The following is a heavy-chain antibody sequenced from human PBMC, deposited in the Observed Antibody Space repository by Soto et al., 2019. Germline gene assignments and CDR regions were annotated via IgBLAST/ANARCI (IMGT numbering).Heavy chain of an antibody. J-gene: IGHJ6*02. CDR2: INAGNGNT. V-gene: IGHV1-3*01. CDR3: ARDLDYYGSGSYYHYYYYYGMDV. CDR1: GYTFTSYA. Sequence: GASVKVSCKASGYTFTSYAMHWVRQAPGQRLEWMGWINAGNGNTKYSQKFQGRVTITRDTSASTAYMELSSLRSEDTAVYYCARDLDYYGSGSYYHYYYYYGMDVWGQGTTVTVSS. D-gene: IGHD3-10*01.